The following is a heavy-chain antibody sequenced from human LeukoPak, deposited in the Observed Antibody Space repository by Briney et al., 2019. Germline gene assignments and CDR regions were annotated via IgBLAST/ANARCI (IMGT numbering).Heavy chain of an antibody. D-gene: IGHD4-17*01. V-gene: IGHV3-74*01. Sequence: SLRLSCTASGFTITNYWMHWIRQVQGKGLVWVARVNSDGRGTTYADSVKGRFTISRDNAKNTLSLHMNNLRDEDTAMYYCTRISGIAVTWGQGTLVVVSP. CDR2: VNSDGRGT. CDR1: GFTITNYW. J-gene: IGHJ1*01. CDR3: TRISGIAVT.